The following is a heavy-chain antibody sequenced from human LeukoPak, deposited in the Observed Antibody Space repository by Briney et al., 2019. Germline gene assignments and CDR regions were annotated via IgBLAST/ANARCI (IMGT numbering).Heavy chain of an antibody. CDR1: GGSISGSY. CDR3: ARGNYYGSGRFDY. Sequence: PSETLSLTCTVSGGSISGSYWTWIRQPPGKTLEWIGHSFYGGSTNYNPSPKSRLTISVDTSKNQFSLKVISVTAADTAVYYCARGNYYGSGRFDYWGRGTLVTVSS. CDR2: SFYGGST. D-gene: IGHD3-10*01. V-gene: IGHV4-59*01. J-gene: IGHJ4*02.